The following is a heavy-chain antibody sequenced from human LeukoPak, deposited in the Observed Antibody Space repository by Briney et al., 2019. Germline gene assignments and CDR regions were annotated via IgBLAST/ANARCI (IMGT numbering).Heavy chain of an antibody. CDR3: ARVRDSSGYYSVYYFDY. D-gene: IGHD3-22*01. V-gene: IGHV3-21*01. J-gene: IGHJ4*02. CDR2: ISSSSSYI. CDR1: GFTFSSYS. Sequence: PGGSLRLSCAASGFTFSSYSMNWVRQALGKGLEWVSSISSSSSYIYYADSVKGRFTISRDNAKNSLYLQMNSLRAEDTAVYYCARVRDSSGYYSVYYFDYWGQGTLVTVSS.